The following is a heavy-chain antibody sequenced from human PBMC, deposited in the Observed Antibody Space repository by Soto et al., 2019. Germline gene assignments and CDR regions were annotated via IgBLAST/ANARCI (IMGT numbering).Heavy chain of an antibody. CDR3: AKDGGREGYFGNWFDP. CDR1: GGTFSNYA. V-gene: IGHV1-69*15. Sequence: QVQLVQSGAAVKKPGSSVKVSCKASGGTFSNYAITCVRQAPGQGLEWLGRIIPIFGTANYAQRFQGRVTITADESTTTAYMELSSLRSDDTAVYYCAKDGGREGYFGNWFDPWGQGTLVTVSS. D-gene: IGHD2-15*01. J-gene: IGHJ5*02. CDR2: IIPIFGTA.